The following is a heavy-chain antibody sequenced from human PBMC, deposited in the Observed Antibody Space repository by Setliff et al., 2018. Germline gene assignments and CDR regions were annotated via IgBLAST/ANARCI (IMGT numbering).Heavy chain of an antibody. V-gene: IGHV3-72*01. D-gene: IGHD3-16*01. Sequence: PGGSLRLSCAASGFTFSDHYMDWVRQAPGKGLEWVGRSRNKGNSYSTEYAASVKGRFTISRDDSKNTLYLQMNSLKTEDTAVYYCTTDPSTTFGGVIGAAFDIWGQGTMVTVSS. CDR1: GFTFSDHY. CDR3: TTDPSTTFGGVIGAAFDI. CDR2: SRNKGNSYST. J-gene: IGHJ3*02.